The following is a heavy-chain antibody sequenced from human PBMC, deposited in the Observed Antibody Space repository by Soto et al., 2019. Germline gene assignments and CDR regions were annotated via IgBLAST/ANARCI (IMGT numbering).Heavy chain of an antibody. CDR3: PSLDYYDSSGS. J-gene: IGHJ5*02. CDR2: IIPILGTG. V-gene: IGHV1-69*06. D-gene: IGHD3-22*01. Sequence: ASVKVSCKASGGTFSSYAISWVRQAPGQGLEWMGGIIPILGTGNYAQKFQGRVTITAEKSTSTAYIQLSILIAEDTAVYYCPSLDYYDSSGSWGQGILLTVSS. CDR1: GGTFSSYA.